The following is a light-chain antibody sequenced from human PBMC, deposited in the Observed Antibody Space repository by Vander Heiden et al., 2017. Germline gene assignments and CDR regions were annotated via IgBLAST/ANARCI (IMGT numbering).Light chain of an antibody. CDR3: QSYDNSLNSWV. CDR2: GNN. Sequence: QSVLTQPPSVSGAPGQRVTISCTGSTSNVGAGYDVHWYQQLPGTAPKLRIPGNNKRPSGVPDRFSASKSGTSASLAITGLQAEDEAEYYCQSYDNSLNSWVFGGGTKLTVL. J-gene: IGLJ3*02. CDR1: TSNVGAGYD. V-gene: IGLV1-40*01.